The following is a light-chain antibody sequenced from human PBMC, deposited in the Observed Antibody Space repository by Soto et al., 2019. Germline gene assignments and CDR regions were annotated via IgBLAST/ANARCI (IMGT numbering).Light chain of an antibody. CDR1: SSNIGAGYD. CDR3: QSYDSSLSVVV. CDR2: GNS. Sequence: QSVLTQPPSVSGAPGQRVTISCTGSSSNIGAGYDVYWYQQLPGTAPKLLIYGNSNRPSGVPDRFSGSKSGTSASLAITGRQAEEEADYYCQSYDSSLSVVVFGGGTKLTVL. J-gene: IGLJ2*01. V-gene: IGLV1-40*01.